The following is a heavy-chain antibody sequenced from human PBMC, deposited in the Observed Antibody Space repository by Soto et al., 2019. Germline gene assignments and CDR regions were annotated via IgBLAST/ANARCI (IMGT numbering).Heavy chain of an antibody. Sequence: QVQLVQSGAEVKKPGASVKVSCKASGYAFTTYDINWVRQATGQGPEWMGWMNPNSGHTVYAQKFQGRVTVTRDTSTDRGCRELRSLRSEATAVYFCARGSVWLGGYGMDVWGQGTTVTVSS. CDR3: ARGSVWLGGYGMDV. CDR1: GYAFTTYD. CDR2: MNPNSGHT. V-gene: IGHV1-8*01. D-gene: IGHD3-10*01. J-gene: IGHJ6*02.